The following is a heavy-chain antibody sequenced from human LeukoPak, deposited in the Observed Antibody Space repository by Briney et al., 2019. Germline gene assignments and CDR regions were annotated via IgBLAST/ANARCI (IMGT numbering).Heavy chain of an antibody. CDR2: IYYRGRT. D-gene: IGHD6-6*01. V-gene: IGHV4-61*05. CDR1: GGSISSNTYY. Sequence: PSETLSLTCTVSGGSISSNTYYWDWIRQPPGKGLEWIGFIYYRGRTNYNPSLKSRVTISVDTSKNQFSLQLTSVTAADTAVYYCARHDRDYTTSSGTIDYWGQGTLVTVSS. J-gene: IGHJ4*02. CDR3: ARHDRDYTTSSGTIDY.